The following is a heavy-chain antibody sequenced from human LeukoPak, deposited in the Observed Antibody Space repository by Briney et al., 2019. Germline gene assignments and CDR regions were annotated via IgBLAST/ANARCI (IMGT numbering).Heavy chain of an antibody. Sequence: GGSLRLSCAATGFTFSSYSMNWVRQAPGKGLEWVSSISSSSSYIYYADSAKGRFTISRDNAKNSLYLQLNSLRAEDTAVYYCARGIGPYYDFWSGYYPLGDVWGQGTTVTVSS. CDR3: ARGIGPYYDFWSGYYPLGDV. D-gene: IGHD3-3*01. V-gene: IGHV3-21*01. CDR2: ISSSSSYI. CDR1: GFTFSSYS. J-gene: IGHJ6*02.